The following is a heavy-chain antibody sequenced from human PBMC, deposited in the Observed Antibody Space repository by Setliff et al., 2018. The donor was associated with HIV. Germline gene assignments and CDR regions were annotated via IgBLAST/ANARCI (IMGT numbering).Heavy chain of an antibody. D-gene: IGHD6-25*01. CDR2: ISYDGNYK. V-gene: IGHV3-30*04. CDR1: GFTFSNYA. Sequence: PGGSLRLSCAVSGFTFSNYAMHWVRQASGKGLEWVAVISYDGNYKYYSDSMKGRFTISRDNSKNTLYLQMDSLRPKDTAAYYCARAPSWQRQVDFWGQGTLVTVSS. J-gene: IGHJ4*02. CDR3: ARAPSWQRQVDF.